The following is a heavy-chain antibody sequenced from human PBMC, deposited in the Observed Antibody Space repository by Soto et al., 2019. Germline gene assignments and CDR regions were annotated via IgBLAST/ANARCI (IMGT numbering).Heavy chain of an antibody. J-gene: IGHJ4*02. D-gene: IGHD6-13*01. CDR3: AKRPGIAAAGGHFDY. V-gene: IGHV3-23*01. CDR2: ISRSGAGT. CDR1: GFTFTSYA. Sequence: GGSLRLSCAASGFTFTSYAMSWVRQAPGKGLEWVSSISRSGAGTYYADSVKGRFTISTDNSKNTLYLQMSSLRAEDTAVYYCAKRPGIAAAGGHFDYWGQGTLVTVSS.